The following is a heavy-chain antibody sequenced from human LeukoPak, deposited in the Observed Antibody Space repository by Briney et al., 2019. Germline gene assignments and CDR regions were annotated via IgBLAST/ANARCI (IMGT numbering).Heavy chain of an antibody. CDR1: RFVFSESW. CDR3: ARADVSGSYFEFDY. V-gene: IGHV3-74*01. J-gene: IGHJ4*02. D-gene: IGHD1-26*01. Sequence: GGSLRLSCTASRFVFSESWMHWVRQAPGKGLVWVSRINLDASVTTYADSVKGRFTISRVNAKNTLYLQMSSLRGDDTAVYYCARADVSGSYFEFDYRGQGTLVTVSS. CDR2: INLDASVT.